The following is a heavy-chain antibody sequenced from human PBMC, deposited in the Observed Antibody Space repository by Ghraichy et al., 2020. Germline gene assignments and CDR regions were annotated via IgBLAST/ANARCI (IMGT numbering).Heavy chain of an antibody. J-gene: IGHJ4*02. CDR2: IKSKTDGGTT. CDR1: GFTFSNAW. CDR3: TTTYYGSGSVY. Sequence: GGSLRLSCAASGFTFSNAWMGWVRQAPGKGLEWVGRIKSKTDGGTTDYAAPVKGRFTISRDDSKNTLYLQMNSLKTEDTAMYYCTTTYYGSGSVYWGQGTLVTVAS. D-gene: IGHD3-10*01. V-gene: IGHV3-15*01.